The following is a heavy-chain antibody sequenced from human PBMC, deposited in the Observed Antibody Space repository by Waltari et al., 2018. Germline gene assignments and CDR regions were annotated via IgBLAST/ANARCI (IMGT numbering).Heavy chain of an antibody. CDR2: IIHIFGTA. CDR3: ARFSDNRGRAGGTNDY. J-gene: IGHJ4*02. V-gene: IGHV1-69*05. CDR1: GGTFSRYA. Sequence: QVQLVQSGAEVKKPGSSVKVSCKASGGTFSRYAISWVRQAPGQGLEWMGGIIHIFGTATNEQTCQGRVTITTDESTSTAYMELSSLRSEDTAVYYCARFSDNRGRAGGTNDYWGQGTLVTVSS. D-gene: IGHD1-26*01.